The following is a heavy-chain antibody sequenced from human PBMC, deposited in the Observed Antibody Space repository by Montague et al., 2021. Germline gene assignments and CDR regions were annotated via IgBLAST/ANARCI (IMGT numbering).Heavy chain of an antibody. Sequence: QSVAEVKTPGESLKISCKGSGYSFTRYWIGWVRQMPGKGLEWMGIIYPGDSDTRYSPSFQGQATISADKSISTAYLQWSSLKASDTAMYYCARGRGDGNNWAWDFDYWGQGTLVTVSS. CDR2: IYPGDSDT. CDR1: GYSFTRYW. D-gene: IGHD5-24*01. J-gene: IGHJ4*02. V-gene: IGHV5-51*01. CDR3: ARGRGDGNNWAWDFDY.